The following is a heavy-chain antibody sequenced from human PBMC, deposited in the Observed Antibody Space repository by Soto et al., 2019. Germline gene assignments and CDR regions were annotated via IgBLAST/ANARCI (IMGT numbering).Heavy chain of an antibody. D-gene: IGHD3-3*01. Sequence: ASVKVSCKASGGTFSSYAISWVRQAPGQGLEWMGGIIPIFGTANYAQKFQGRVTITADKSTSTAHMELSSLRSEDTAVYYCASLLEWSWFDPWGQGTLVTVSS. J-gene: IGHJ5*02. CDR2: IIPIFGTA. V-gene: IGHV1-69*06. CDR1: GGTFSSYA. CDR3: ASLLEWSWFDP.